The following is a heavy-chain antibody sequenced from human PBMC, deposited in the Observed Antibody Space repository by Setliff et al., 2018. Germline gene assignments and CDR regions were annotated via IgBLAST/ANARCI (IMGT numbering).Heavy chain of an antibody. V-gene: IGHV1-69*13. CDR2: IIPMFGTT. Sequence: ASVKVSCKASGGTFSTYAINWVRQAPGQGLEWMGGIIPMFGTTNYARKFQGRVTITADESTITAYMELSSLRSEDTAVYYCARQPMDTIMVTFDYWGQGILVTVSS. D-gene: IGHD5-12*01. CDR3: ARQPMDTIMVTFDY. CDR1: GGTFSTYA. J-gene: IGHJ4*02.